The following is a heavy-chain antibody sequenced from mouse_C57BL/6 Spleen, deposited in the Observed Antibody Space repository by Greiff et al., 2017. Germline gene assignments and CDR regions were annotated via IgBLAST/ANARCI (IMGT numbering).Heavy chain of an antibody. CDR3: ARGIITTVVATDFDY. V-gene: IGHV1-64*01. Sequence: QVQLQQPGAELVKPGASVKLSCKASGYTFTSYWMHWVKQRPGQGLEWIGMIHPNSGSTNYNEKFKSKATLTVDKSSSTAYMHLSSLTSEDSAVYYCARGIITTVVATDFDYWGQGTTLTVSS. CDR2: IHPNSGST. J-gene: IGHJ2*01. CDR1: GYTFTSYW. D-gene: IGHD1-1*01.